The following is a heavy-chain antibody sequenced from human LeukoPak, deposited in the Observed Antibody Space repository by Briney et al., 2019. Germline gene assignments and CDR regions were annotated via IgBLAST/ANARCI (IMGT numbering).Heavy chain of an antibody. V-gene: IGHV3-23*01. CDR2: ISGSGGTT. CDR3: AKDPRGGYSGSWYFDY. Sequence: GGSLRPSCAASGFTFSNYASYAMSWVRQAPGKGLEWVSSISGSGGTTYYADSVKGRFTISRDNSKNTLYLQMNSLTAEGTAVYYCAKDPRGGYSGSWYFDYWGQGTLVTVSS. D-gene: IGHD5-12*01. CDR1: GFTFSNYASYA. J-gene: IGHJ4*02.